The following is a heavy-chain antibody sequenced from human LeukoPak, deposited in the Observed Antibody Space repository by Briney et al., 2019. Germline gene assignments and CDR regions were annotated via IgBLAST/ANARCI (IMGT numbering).Heavy chain of an antibody. J-gene: IGHJ4*02. CDR3: ARDAATLTGYCELDY. Sequence: GGSLRLSCAASGFTFSSYSMNWVRQAPGKGLEWVSYISSSSSTIYYADSVKGRFTISRDNAKNSLYLQMNSLRAEDTAVYYCARDAATLTGYCELDYWGQGTLVTVSS. V-gene: IGHV3-48*01. D-gene: IGHD3-9*01. CDR2: ISSSSSTI. CDR1: GFTFSSYS.